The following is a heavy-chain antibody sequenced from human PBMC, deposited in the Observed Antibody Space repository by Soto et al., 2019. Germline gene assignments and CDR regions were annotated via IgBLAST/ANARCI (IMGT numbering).Heavy chain of an antibody. CDR1: GFTFSSYA. CDR3: ARGPPTYYGYFDY. D-gene: IGHD3-3*01. V-gene: IGHV3-30-3*01. J-gene: IGHJ4*02. Sequence: GGSLRLSCAASGFTFSSYAMHWVRQAPGKGLEWVAVISYDGSNKYYADSVKGRFTISRDNSKNTLYLQMSSLRAEDTAVYYCARGPPTYYGYFDYWGQGTLVTVSS. CDR2: ISYDGSNK.